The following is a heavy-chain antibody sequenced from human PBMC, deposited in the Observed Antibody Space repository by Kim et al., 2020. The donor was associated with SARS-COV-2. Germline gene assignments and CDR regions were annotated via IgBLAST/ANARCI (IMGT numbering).Heavy chain of an antibody. J-gene: IGHJ4*02. CDR2: IKTKTDGETT. Sequence: GGSLRLSCAASGFTFSNAWMTWGRQAPGKGLEWVGRIKTKTDGETTDYAAPVKGRFTISRDDSKTTLYLQMNSLKTEDTAVYYCTLRDYWGQGTLVTVSS. D-gene: IGHD5-12*01. V-gene: IGHV3-15*01. CDR1: GFTFSNAW. CDR3: TLRDY.